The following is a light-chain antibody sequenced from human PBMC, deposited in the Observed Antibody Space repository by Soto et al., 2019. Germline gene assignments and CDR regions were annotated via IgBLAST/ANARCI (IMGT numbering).Light chain of an antibody. CDR2: GAS. CDR1: QSVSSSY. V-gene: IGKV3-20*01. J-gene: IGKJ4*01. Sequence: EIVLTQSPGTLSLSPGERATLSCRTSQSVSSSYIAWYQQRPGQAPRLLIYGASKRATDIPDTFSGSGSGTEFTLTISRLEPGDCAVYYFQRYGSSPPLTFGGGTKVEIK. CDR3: QRYGSSPPLT.